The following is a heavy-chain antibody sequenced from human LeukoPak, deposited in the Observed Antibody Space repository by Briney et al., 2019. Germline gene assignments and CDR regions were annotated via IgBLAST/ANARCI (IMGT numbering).Heavy chain of an antibody. CDR1: GGSTSSGSYY. V-gene: IGHV4-61*02. CDR3: AQGNYDILTGYPPSWFDP. CDR2: IYTSGST. J-gene: IGHJ5*02. D-gene: IGHD3-9*01. Sequence: NPSQTLSLTCTVSGGSTSSGSYYWSWIRQPAGKGLEWIGRIYTSGSTNYNPSLKSRVTISVDTSKNQFSLKLSSVTAADTAVYYCAQGNYDILTGYPPSWFDPWGQGTLVTVSS.